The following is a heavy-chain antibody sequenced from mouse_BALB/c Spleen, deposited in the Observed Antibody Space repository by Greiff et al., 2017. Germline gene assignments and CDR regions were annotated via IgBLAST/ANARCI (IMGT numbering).Heavy chain of an antibody. CDR3: ARIDYAMDY. Sequence: QVQLKESGAELARPGASVKLSCKASGYTFTSYWMQWVKQRPGQGLEWIGAIYPGDGDTRYTQKFKGKATLTADKSSSTAYMQLSSLASEDSAVYYCARIDYAMDYWGQGTSVTVS. V-gene: IGHV1-87*01. J-gene: IGHJ4*01. CDR1: GYTFTSYW. CDR2: IYPGDGDT. D-gene: IGHD5-2*01.